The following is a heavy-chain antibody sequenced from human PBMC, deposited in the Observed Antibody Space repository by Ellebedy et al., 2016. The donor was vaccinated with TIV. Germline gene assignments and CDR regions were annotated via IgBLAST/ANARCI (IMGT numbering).Heavy chain of an antibody. CDR2: ISSSSSHI. Sequence: PGGSLRLSCAASGFTFSSYSMNWVRQAPGKGLEWVSSISSSSSHIYYADSVKGRFTISRDNAKNSLYLQMNSLRAEDTAVYYCARDRVTAGSLIQIFSDVWGQGTTVTVSS. D-gene: IGHD6-13*01. V-gene: IGHV3-21*01. J-gene: IGHJ6*02. CDR3: ARDRVTAGSLIQIFSDV. CDR1: GFTFSSYS.